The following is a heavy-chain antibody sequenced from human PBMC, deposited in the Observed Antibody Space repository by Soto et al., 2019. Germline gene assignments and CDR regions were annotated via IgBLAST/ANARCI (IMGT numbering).Heavy chain of an antibody. D-gene: IGHD6-19*01. Sequence: SETLSLTCAVYGGSFSGYYWSWIRQPPGKGLEWIGEINHSGSTNYNPSLKSRVTISVDTSKNQFSLKLSSVTAADTAVYYCATDRVAGFDYWGQGTLVTVSS. CDR3: ATDRVAGFDY. CDR2: INHSGST. J-gene: IGHJ4*02. V-gene: IGHV4-34*01. CDR1: GGSFSGYY.